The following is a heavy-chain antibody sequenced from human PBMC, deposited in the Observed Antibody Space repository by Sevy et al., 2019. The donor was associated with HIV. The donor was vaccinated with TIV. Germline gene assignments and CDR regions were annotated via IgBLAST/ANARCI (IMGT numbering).Heavy chain of an antibody. Sequence: GGSLRLSCAGSGFTFGSYAMHWVRQAPGKGLEWVAVISDDGSNRYYADSVKGRFTISRDNSKNTLYLQMDSLGAEDTAVYYCARDGGRRYYSDYWGQGTLVTVSS. CDR3: ARDGGRRYYSDY. CDR2: ISDDGSNR. D-gene: IGHD2-15*01. V-gene: IGHV3-30-3*01. J-gene: IGHJ4*02. CDR1: GFTFGSYA.